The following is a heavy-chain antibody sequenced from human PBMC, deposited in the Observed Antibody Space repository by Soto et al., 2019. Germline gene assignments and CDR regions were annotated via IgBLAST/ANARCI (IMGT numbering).Heavy chain of an antibody. CDR3: ARIGSSRLGNWFDP. CDR1: GGSISSYY. D-gene: IGHD6-13*01. V-gene: IGHV4-59*01. CDR2: IYYTGIT. J-gene: IGHJ5*02. Sequence: QVQLQESGSGLVKPSETLSLTCTVSGGSISSYYWSWIRQPPGKGLKWIGHIYYTGITNYNPSLKSRVTISVDTSKNQFSLKLNSVTAADTAVYYCARIGSSRLGNWFDPWGQGTLVTVSS.